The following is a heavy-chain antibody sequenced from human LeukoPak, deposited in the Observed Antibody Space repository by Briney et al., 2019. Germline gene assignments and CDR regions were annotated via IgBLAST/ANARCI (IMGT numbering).Heavy chain of an antibody. Sequence: SETPSLTCTVSGGSISSSSYHWGWIRQPPGKGLEWIGSIYYSGSTYYNPSLKSRVTISVDTSKNQFSLKLSSVTAADTAVYYCARHPVPAAIDYWGQGTLVTVSS. D-gene: IGHD2-2*01. CDR3: ARHPVPAAIDY. V-gene: IGHV4-39*01. CDR2: IYYSGST. CDR1: GGSISSSSYH. J-gene: IGHJ4*02.